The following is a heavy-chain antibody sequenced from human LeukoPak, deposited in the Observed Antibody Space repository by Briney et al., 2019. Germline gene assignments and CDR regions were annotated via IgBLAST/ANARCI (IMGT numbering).Heavy chain of an antibody. V-gene: IGHV3-48*04. CDR2: ISSSSSTI. J-gene: IGHJ1*01. Sequence: QPGGSLRLSCAASGFTLSSYIMNWVRQAPGKGLEWVAYISSSSSTIYYADSVKGRFTISRDNAKNTLYLQMNSLRAEDTAVYYCARGDSSSWARAEYFQHWGQGTLVTVSS. CDR1: GFTLSSYI. CDR3: ARGDSSSWARAEYFQH. D-gene: IGHD6-13*01.